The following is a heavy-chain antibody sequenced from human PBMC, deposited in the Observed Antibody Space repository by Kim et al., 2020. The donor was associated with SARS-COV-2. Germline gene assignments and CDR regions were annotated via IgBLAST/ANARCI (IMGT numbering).Heavy chain of an antibody. J-gene: IGHJ4*02. V-gene: IGHV4-4*07. CDR3: ARDGSGWSSEYYFDC. CDR1: GGSISSYY. Sequence: SETLSLTCTVSGGSISSYYWSWIRQPAGKGLEWIGRIYTSGSTNYNPSLKSRVTMSGDTSKNQFSLKLSSVTAADTAVYYCARDGSGWSSEYYFDCWGQGTLVTVSS. D-gene: IGHD6-19*01. CDR2: IYTSGST.